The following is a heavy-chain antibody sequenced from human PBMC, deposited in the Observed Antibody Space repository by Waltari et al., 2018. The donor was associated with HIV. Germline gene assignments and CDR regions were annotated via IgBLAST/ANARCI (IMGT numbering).Heavy chain of an antibody. D-gene: IGHD3-22*01. CDR1: GYSISRGYY. CDR2: IYHSGSA. Sequence: QVQLPESGPGLVKPSETLSLTCTVSGYSISRGYYWGWIWQPPGKGLEWIGSIYHSGSAYYKSSLKSRVTISVDTSKNQFSLKLSSATAADTAVYYCARDRYDSSGYLATYNNYYGVDVWGQGTTVTVSS. CDR3: ARDRYDSSGYLATYNNYYGVDV. J-gene: IGHJ6*02. V-gene: IGHV4-38-2*02.